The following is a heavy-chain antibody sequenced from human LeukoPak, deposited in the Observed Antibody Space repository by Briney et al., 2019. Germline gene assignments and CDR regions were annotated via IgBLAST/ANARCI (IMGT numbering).Heavy chain of an antibody. Sequence: PGGSLRLSCAASGFTFSNFGMSWVRQAPEKGLEWVSSVTISGDNTYYAESVKGRFTISRDNSKGTLYLLMSGLRADDTAVYYCARGRGRNPSGYYYYMDVWGKGTTVTISS. CDR1: GFTFSNFG. V-gene: IGHV3-23*01. J-gene: IGHJ6*04. CDR3: ARGRGRNPSGYYYYMDV. CDR2: VTISGDNT. D-gene: IGHD3-16*01.